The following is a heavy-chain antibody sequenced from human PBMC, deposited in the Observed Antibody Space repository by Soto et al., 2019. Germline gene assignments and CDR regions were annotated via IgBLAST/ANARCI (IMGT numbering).Heavy chain of an antibody. V-gene: IGHV1-24*01. CDR2: FDPEDGET. CDR3: ATDKWGSVLFDY. J-gene: IGHJ4*02. Sequence: GASVKVSCKVSGYTLTELSMHWVRQAPGKGLEWMGGFDPEDGETIYAQKFQGRVTMTEDASTDTAYMELSSLRSEDTAVYYCATDKWGSVLFDYWGQGTLVTVSS. CDR1: GYTLTELS. D-gene: IGHD7-27*01.